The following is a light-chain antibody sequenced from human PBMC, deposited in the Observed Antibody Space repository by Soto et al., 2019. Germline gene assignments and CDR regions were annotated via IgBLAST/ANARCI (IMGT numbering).Light chain of an antibody. CDR1: SSDVGGYNY. J-gene: IGLJ3*02. CDR2: DVS. Sequence: QSVLTQPASVSGSPGQSITISCTGTSSDVGGYNYVSWYKQHPGKAPKLMIYDVSNRPSGVSNRFSGSKSGNTASLTISGLRAEDEADYYGSSYASSSTLLFGGGTK. V-gene: IGLV2-14*01. CDR3: SSYASSSTLL.